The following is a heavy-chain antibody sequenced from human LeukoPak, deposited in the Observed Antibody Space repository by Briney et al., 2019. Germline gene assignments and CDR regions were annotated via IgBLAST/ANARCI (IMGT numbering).Heavy chain of an antibody. V-gene: IGHV3-23*01. D-gene: IGHD6-13*01. CDR3: ASRGKGIAAAGTGGYYYGMDV. CDR2: ISGSGGST. Sequence: PGGSLRLSCAASGFTFSSYAMSWVRQAPGKGLEWVSAISGSGGSTYYADSVKGRFTISRDNSKNTLYLQMNSLRAEDTAVYYCASRGKGIAAAGTGGYYYGMDVWGQGTTVTVSS. CDR1: GFTFSSYA. J-gene: IGHJ6*02.